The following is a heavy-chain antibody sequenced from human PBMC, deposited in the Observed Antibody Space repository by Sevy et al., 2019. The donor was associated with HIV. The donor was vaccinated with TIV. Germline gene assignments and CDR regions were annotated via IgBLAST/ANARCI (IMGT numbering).Heavy chain of an antibody. CDR1: GGSISSYY. Sequence: SETLSLTCTVSGGSISSYYWSWIRQPPGKGLEWIGYIYYSGSTNYNPSLKSRVTISVDTSKNQFSLKLSSVTAADTAVYYCARGKGIQRSTYYYYMDVWGKGTTVTVSS. CDR2: IYYSGST. J-gene: IGHJ6*03. CDR3: ARGKGIQRSTYYYYMDV. V-gene: IGHV4-59*01. D-gene: IGHD5-18*01.